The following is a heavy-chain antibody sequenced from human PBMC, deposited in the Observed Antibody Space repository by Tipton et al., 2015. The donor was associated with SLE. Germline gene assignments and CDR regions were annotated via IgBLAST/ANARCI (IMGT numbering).Heavy chain of an antibody. CDR1: GGSISSYY. CDR3: ARRSSSGWYDSDAFDI. CDR2: IYYSGST. J-gene: IGHJ3*02. V-gene: IGHV4-59*01. D-gene: IGHD6-19*01. Sequence: TLSLTCTVSGGSISSYYWSWIQQPPGKGLEWIGYIYYSGSTNYNPSLKSRVTIPVDTSKNQFSLKLSSVTAADTAVYYCARRSSSGWYDSDAFDIWGQGTMVTVSS.